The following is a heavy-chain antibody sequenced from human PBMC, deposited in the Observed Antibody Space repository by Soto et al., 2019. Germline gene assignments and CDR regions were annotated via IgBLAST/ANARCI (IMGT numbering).Heavy chain of an antibody. CDR3: ARVGPPNYYYDVMDV. Sequence: PSENLSLTCTVSGGSISSYYWSWIRQPPGKGLEWIGYIYYSGSTNYNPSLKSRVTISVDTSKNQFSLKLSSVTAADTAVYYCARVGPPNYYYDVMDVWGQGSTVTVS. V-gene: IGHV4-59*01. CDR1: GGSISSYY. J-gene: IGHJ6*02. CDR2: IYYSGST.